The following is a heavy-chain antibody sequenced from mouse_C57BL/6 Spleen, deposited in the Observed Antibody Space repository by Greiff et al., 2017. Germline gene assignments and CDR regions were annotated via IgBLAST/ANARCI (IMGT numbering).Heavy chain of an antibody. D-gene: IGHD2-13*01. Sequence: EVKVVESEGGLVQPGSSMKLSCTASGFTFSDYYMAWVRQVPEKGLEWVANINYDGSSTYYLDSLKSRFIISRDNAKNILYLQMSSLKSEDTATYYCAREGLQSLDYWGQGTTLTVSS. V-gene: IGHV5-16*01. CDR2: INYDGSST. CDR1: GFTFSDYY. CDR3: AREGLQSLDY. J-gene: IGHJ2*01.